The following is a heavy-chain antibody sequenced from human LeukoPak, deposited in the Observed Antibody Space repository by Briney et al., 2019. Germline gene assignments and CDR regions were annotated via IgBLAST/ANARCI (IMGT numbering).Heavy chain of an antibody. CDR3: ASFYGDYYFDY. J-gene: IGHJ4*02. CDR2: IYYSGST. Sequence: SETLSLTCTVSGGSISSYYWSWIRQPPGKGLKWIGYIYYSGSTNYNPSLKSRVTISVDTSKNQFSLKLSSVTAADTAVYYCASFYGDYYFDYWGQGTLVTVSS. CDR1: GGSISSYY. D-gene: IGHD4-17*01. V-gene: IGHV4-59*08.